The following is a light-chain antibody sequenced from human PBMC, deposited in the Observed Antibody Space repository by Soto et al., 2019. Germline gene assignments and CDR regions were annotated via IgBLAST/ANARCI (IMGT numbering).Light chain of an antibody. Sequence: QSVLTQPPSASGTPGQRVTISCSGSSSNIESNTVNWYQQLPGTAPKLLIYSNNQRPSGVPDRFSGSKSGTSASLAISGLQSEDEADYYCAAWDDSLNGVLFGGGTKVTVL. CDR3: AAWDDSLNGVL. CDR2: SNN. V-gene: IGLV1-44*01. J-gene: IGLJ2*01. CDR1: SSNIESNT.